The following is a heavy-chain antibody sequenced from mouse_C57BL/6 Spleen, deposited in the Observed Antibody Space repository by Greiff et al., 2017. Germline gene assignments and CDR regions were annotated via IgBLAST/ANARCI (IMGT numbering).Heavy chain of an antibody. CDR3: ARRPGNAMDY. V-gene: IGHV1-80*01. CDR2: IYPGDGDT. CDR1: GYAFSSYW. Sequence: VQRVESGAELVKPGASVKISCKASGYAFSSYWMNWVKQRPGKGLEWIGQIYPGDGDTNYNGKFKGKATLTVDKSSSTAYMQLSSLTSEDSAVYFCARRPGNAMDYWGQGTSVTVSS. J-gene: IGHJ4*01.